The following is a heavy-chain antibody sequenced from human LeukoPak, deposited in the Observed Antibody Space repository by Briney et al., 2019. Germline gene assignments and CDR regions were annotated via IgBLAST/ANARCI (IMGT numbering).Heavy chain of an antibody. Sequence: SETLSLTCTVSGGSISSGDYYWSWIRQPPGKGLEWIGYIYYSGSTYYNPSLKSLVTISVDTSKTHFSLKLSSVTAADTAVYYCARRPTYYDFWSGYQGAAFDIWGQGTMVTVSS. CDR2: IYYSGST. CDR3: ARRPTYYDFWSGYQGAAFDI. V-gene: IGHV4-30-4*08. CDR1: GGSISSGDYY. D-gene: IGHD3-3*01. J-gene: IGHJ3*02.